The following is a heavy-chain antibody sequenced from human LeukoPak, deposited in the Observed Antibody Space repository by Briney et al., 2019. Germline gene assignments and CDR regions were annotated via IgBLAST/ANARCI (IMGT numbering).Heavy chain of an antibody. Sequence: GGSLRLSCAASGFTFSSYWMSWVRQAPGKGLEWVSSISTSSTYIYYADSVRGRFTISRDNAKNSLSLQINSLRAEDTAVYYCARDSGVGPCLFCSGFDIWGQGTMVTVSS. CDR3: ARDSGVGPCLFCSGFDI. J-gene: IGHJ3*02. CDR2: ISTSSTYI. CDR1: GFTFSSYW. V-gene: IGHV3-21*01. D-gene: IGHD2-15*01.